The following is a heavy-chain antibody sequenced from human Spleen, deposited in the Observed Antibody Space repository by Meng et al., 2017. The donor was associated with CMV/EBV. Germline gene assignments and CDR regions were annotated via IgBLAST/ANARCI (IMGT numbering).Heavy chain of an antibody. CDR3: ARSYGSGSYRVDFDY. CDR1: GGSISGVNYC. CDR2: LNSGNT. J-gene: IGHJ4*02. Sequence: SGGSISGVNYCWGWIRQPPGKGLEWIGSLNSGNTYYNPSLRSRVTMSLDTSKNQFSLKLISVTAADTAVYYCARSYGSGSYRVDFDYWGQGTLVTVSS. V-gene: IGHV4-39*07. D-gene: IGHD3-10*01.